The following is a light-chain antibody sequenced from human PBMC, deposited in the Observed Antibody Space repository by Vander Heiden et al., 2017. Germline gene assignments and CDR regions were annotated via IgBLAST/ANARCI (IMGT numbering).Light chain of an antibody. CDR1: KPNFRSNH. V-gene: IGLV1-47*01. CDR3: AAWDDTLSGWV. CDR2: KDN. J-gene: IGLJ3*02. Sequence: QSVLTQPPSASGTPGQRVTISCSGSKPNFRSNHVYWYQQFPGTAPKLLIYKDNHRPSGVPDRFSGSKSGTSGSLAISGLRSEDEADYYCAAWDDTLSGWVFGGGTKLTVL.